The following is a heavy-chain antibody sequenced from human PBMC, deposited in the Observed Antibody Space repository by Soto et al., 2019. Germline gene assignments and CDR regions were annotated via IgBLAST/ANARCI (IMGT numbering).Heavy chain of an antibody. D-gene: IGHD3-3*01. CDR3: ARDRSGAFDI. CDR1: GFTFSSYS. Sequence: GSLRLSCAASGFTFSSYSMNWVRQAPGKGLEWVSSISSSSSYIYYADSVKGRSTISRDNAKNSLYLQMNSLRAEDTAVYYCARDRSGAFDIWGQGTMVTVSS. V-gene: IGHV3-21*01. CDR2: ISSSSSYI. J-gene: IGHJ3*02.